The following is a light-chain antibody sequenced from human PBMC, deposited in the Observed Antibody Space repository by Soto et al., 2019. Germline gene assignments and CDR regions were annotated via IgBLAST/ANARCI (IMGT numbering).Light chain of an antibody. CDR1: QGVSSL. CDR3: QQTHSFPLT. CDR2: ATS. V-gene: IGKV1-12*01. Sequence: DIQITQSPTSVSSSVGDRVTITCLASQGVSSLLAWYQHKPGKAPNLLMYATSNLQFGVPSRFSGSGSGTDFTLTISSLQPEDFATYYCQQTHSFPLTFGPGTKVDIK. J-gene: IGKJ3*01.